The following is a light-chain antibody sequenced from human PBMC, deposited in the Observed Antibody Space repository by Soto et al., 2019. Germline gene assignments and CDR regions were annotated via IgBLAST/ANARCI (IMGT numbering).Light chain of an antibody. CDR1: TSNIGLGYD. V-gene: IGLV1-40*01. CDR3: QSHDSTLNPSYV. Sequence: QSVLTQPPSVSGAPGQKVTISCTGSTSNIGLGYDVHWYQQLPGTAPKLLIYGNNNRPSGVPDRFSGSKSGTSASLAITGLQAEDEADYYCQSHDSTLNPSYVFGTGTKVTVL. CDR2: GNN. J-gene: IGLJ1*01.